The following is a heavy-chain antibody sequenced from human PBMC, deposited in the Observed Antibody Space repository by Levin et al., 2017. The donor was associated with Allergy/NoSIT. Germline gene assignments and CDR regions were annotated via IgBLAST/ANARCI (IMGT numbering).Heavy chain of an antibody. V-gene: IGHV5-51*01. CDR3: ARRNNDRFDY. D-gene: IGHD1-1*01. J-gene: IGHJ4*02. CDR1: GSSFISYY. CDR2: IYPAESQT. Sequence: GESLKISCQNSGSSFISYYYGWVRQKPGKGLEWMGIIYPAESQTTYSPSFQGRVTISADKSISTAYLQWRSLEASDTAIYYCARRNNDRFDYWGQGTLVIVSS.